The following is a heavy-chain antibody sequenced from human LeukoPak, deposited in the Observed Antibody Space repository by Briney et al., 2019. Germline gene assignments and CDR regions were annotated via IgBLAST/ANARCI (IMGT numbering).Heavy chain of an antibody. Sequence: GGSLRLSCAASGFTFGSYGMHWVRQAPGKGLEWVALIWSDGSKEYYIDSVKGRFTISRDNSKNTVSLQMNSLRVEDTAVYYCARNSVAGTGNYWGQGTLVTVSS. CDR1: GFTFGSYG. V-gene: IGHV3-33*01. J-gene: IGHJ4*02. D-gene: IGHD6-19*01. CDR2: IWSDGSKE. CDR3: ARNSVAGTGNY.